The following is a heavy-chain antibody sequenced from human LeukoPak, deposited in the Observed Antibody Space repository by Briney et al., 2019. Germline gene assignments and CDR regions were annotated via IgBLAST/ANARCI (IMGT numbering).Heavy chain of an antibody. V-gene: IGHV4-30-2*01. CDR3: ARDGSGWFDI. CDR2: IYHSGST. CDR1: GGSISSGGYS. J-gene: IGHJ3*02. Sequence: SETLSLTCAVSGGSISSGGYSWSWIRQPPGKGLEWIGYIYHSGSTNYNPSLKSRVTISVDTSKNQFSLKLSSVTAADTAVYYCARDGSGWFDIWGQGTMVTVSS. D-gene: IGHD6-19*01.